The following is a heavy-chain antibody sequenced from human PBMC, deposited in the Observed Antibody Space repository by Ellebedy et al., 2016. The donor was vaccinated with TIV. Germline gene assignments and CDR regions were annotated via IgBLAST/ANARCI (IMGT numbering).Heavy chain of an antibody. CDR1: AGSIGTVY. D-gene: IGHD5-24*01. J-gene: IGHJ4*02. V-gene: IGHV4-59*01. CDR2: IFYSGSA. Sequence: SETLSLTCTVSAGSIGTVYWSWIRQPPGKGLEWIGFIFYSGSATYNPSLESRVTMSVDTSKNQLSLKLSSVTAADTAVYYCARSRDGYYFPDWGQGTLVTVSS. CDR3: ARSRDGYYFPD.